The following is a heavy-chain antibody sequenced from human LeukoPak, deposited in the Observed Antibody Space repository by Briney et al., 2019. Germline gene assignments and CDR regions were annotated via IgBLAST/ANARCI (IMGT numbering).Heavy chain of an antibody. CDR2: IYYSGST. D-gene: IGHD1-26*01. V-gene: IGHV4-31*03. CDR3: ARGRGKWELLDY. Sequence: PSETRSLTCTVSGGSISSGGYYWSWIRQHPGKGLEWIGYIYYSGSTYYNPSLKSRVTISVDTSKNQFSLKLSSVTAADTAVYYCARGRGKWELLDYWGQGTLVTVSS. J-gene: IGHJ4*02. CDR1: GGSISSGGYY.